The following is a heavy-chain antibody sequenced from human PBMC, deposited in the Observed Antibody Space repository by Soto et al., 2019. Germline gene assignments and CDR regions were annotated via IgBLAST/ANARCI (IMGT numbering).Heavy chain of an antibody. CDR3: AREANCGSDCYAPAEYSQH. CDR1: GYTFSNYG. V-gene: IGHV1-18*04. D-gene: IGHD2-21*02. J-gene: IGHJ1*01. CDR2: ISAYNGKT. Sequence: QVQLVQSGAEVKKPGASVKVSCKASGYTFSNYGISWVRQAPGQGLEWMGWISAYNGKTYDAERLQCGVTMTTGTSTSPAYMELRSLRSDDTAVYYCAREANCGSDCYAPAEYSQHWGQGTLVTVSS.